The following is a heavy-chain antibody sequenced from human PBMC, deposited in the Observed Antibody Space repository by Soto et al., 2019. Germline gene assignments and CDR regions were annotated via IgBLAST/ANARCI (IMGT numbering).Heavy chain of an antibody. J-gene: IGHJ5*02. D-gene: IGHD1-7*01. Sequence: EVQLVESGGGLVQPGRSLKLSCAASGFTFSDSAIHWVRQASGKGLEWVGRIKTKTNNYATAYAASVKGRFTISRDDSKNTAYVQMKSLKIEDTAVYYCTRLPNWNFRFDPWGQGTLVTVSS. CDR1: GFTFSDSA. V-gene: IGHV3-73*02. CDR3: TRLPNWNFRFDP. CDR2: IKTKTNNYAT.